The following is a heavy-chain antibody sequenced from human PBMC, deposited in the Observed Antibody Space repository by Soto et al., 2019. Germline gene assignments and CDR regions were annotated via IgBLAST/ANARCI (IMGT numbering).Heavy chain of an antibody. CDR1: GGSISSGGYS. CDR3: ARLPRDYDYYYGMDV. Sequence: SETLSLTCAVSGGSISSGGYSWSWIRQPPGKGLEWIGYIYHSGSTYYNPSLKSRVTISVDRSKNQFSLKLSSVTAADTAVYYFARLPRDYDYYYGMDVWGQGTTVTVSS. V-gene: IGHV4-30-2*01. J-gene: IGHJ6*02. D-gene: IGHD2-21*02. CDR2: IYHSGST.